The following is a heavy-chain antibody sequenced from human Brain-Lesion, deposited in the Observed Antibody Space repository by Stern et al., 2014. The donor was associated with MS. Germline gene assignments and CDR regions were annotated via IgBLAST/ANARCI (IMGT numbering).Heavy chain of an antibody. D-gene: IGHD5-12*01. V-gene: IGHV4-61*02. Sequence: QVQLQESGPGLVKPSQTLSLTCIVSGGSISSGSFYWNWIRQPAGRGLEWIGRIYSSGSTNYNPYLKSRVTISGDTSKNQFSLKLISMPAADTAIYYCARETGGYTYGDTDFFDYWGQGALVTVSS. CDR1: GGSISSGSFY. CDR2: IYSSGST. J-gene: IGHJ4*02. CDR3: ARETGGYTYGDTDFFDY.